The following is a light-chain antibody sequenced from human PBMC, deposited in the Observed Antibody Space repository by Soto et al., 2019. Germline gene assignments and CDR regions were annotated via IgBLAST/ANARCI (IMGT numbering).Light chain of an antibody. V-gene: IGLV2-14*01. CDR2: DVS. Sequence: QSALTQPASVSGSPGQSISISCTGTSSDVGGYNHVSWYQQDPGKAPKLLIYDVSNRPSGVSSRFSGSKSANTASLTISGTQAMDEADYYCQAWDSSVVFGGGTKLTVL. CDR3: QAWDSSVV. J-gene: IGLJ2*01. CDR1: SSDVGGYNH.